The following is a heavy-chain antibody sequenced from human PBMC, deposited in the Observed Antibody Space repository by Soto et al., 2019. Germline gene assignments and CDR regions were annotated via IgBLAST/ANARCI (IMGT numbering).Heavy chain of an antibody. J-gene: IGHJ4*02. D-gene: IGHD2-15*01. CDR1: GFTFSSYW. CDR2: INSDGSST. V-gene: IGHV3-74*01. Sequence: GGSLRLSCAASGFTFSSYWMHWVRQAPGKGLVWVSRINSDGSSTYYADSVKGRFTISRDNAKNTLYLQMNSLRAEDTAVYYCAKVSGGSQRRTEDYWGQGTLVTVSS. CDR3: AKVSGGSQRRTEDY.